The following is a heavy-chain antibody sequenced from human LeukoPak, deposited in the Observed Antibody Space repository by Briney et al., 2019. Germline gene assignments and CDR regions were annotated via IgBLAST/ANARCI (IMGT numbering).Heavy chain of an antibody. CDR1: GYTFTGYY. CDR3: AAGGGYFSPRCDY. Sequence: ASVKVSCKASGYTFTGYYMHWVRQAPGQGLEWMGWINPNSGGTNYAQKFQGRVTMTRDTSIGTAYMELSRLRSDDTAVYYCAAGGGYFSPRCDYWGQGTLVTVSS. J-gene: IGHJ4*02. V-gene: IGHV1-2*02. CDR2: INPNSGGT. D-gene: IGHD3-22*01.